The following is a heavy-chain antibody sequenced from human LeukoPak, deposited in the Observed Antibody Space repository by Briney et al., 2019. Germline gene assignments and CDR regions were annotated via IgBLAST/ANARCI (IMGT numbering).Heavy chain of an antibody. J-gene: IGHJ4*02. CDR2: IKQDGSEK. CDR1: EFTFSSHA. CDR3: ARDGMATINS. D-gene: IGHD5-12*01. V-gene: IGHV3-7*03. Sequence: GGSLRLSCVASEFTFSSHAMDWVRQAPGKGLEWVANIKQDGSEKYYVDSVKGRFTVSRDNARNSLYLQMNSLRAEDTAVYYCARDGMATINSWGQGTVVTVSS.